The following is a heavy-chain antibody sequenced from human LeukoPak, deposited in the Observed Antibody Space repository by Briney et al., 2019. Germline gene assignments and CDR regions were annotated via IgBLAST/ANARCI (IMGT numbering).Heavy chain of an antibody. J-gene: IGHJ5*02. D-gene: IGHD2-2*03. CDR3: MKDGYCGSARCYGWFDP. V-gene: IGHV3-30*04. CDR2: ISYDGTDK. CDR1: GFTFSSYA. Sequence: PGRSLRLSCAASGFTFSSYALHWVRQAPGKGLEWVAIISYDGTDKYNADSVKGRFTISRDNSKNTLYLQMNSLKPEDTAVYYCMKDGYCGSARCYGWFDPWGQGTLVTVSS.